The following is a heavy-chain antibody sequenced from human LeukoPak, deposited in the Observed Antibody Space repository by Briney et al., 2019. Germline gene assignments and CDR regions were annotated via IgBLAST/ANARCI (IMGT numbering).Heavy chain of an antibody. V-gene: IGHV1-69*05. Sequence: ASVKVSCKASVAPVSSYAISWVRQAPGQGLEWMGRIIPIFGTANYAQKFQGRDTITTDESTSTAYMELSSLRSEDTAVYYCARDVDNWNDVGDYWGQGTLVTVSS. CDR2: IIPIFGTA. CDR1: VAPVSSYA. CDR3: ARDVDNWNDVGDY. D-gene: IGHD1-1*01. J-gene: IGHJ4*02.